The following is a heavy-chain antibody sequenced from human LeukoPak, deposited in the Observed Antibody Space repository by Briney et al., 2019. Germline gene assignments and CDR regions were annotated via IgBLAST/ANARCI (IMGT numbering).Heavy chain of an antibody. CDR2: MGSDGSSI. V-gene: IGHV3-74*01. CDR1: GFTFSSYW. Sequence: GGSLRLSCAASGFTFSSYWMHWVRQAPGKGLLWVARMGSDGSSIDYADSVKGRFTISRDNAKNTVYLQMNSLRAEDTAVYYCARGGGYRYEAFNYWGQGTLVTVSS. D-gene: IGHD5-18*01. CDR3: ARGGGYRYEAFNY. J-gene: IGHJ4*02.